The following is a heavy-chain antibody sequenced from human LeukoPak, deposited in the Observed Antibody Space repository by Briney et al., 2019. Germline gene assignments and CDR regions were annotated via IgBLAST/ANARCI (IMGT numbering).Heavy chain of an antibody. CDR3: AKSYSGWYGYYFDY. V-gene: IGHV3-23*01. J-gene: IGHJ4*02. D-gene: IGHD6-19*01. CDR2: ISGSGGST. Sequence: GGSLRLSCAASGFTFSNAWMSWVRQAPGKGLEWVSAISGSGGSTYYADSVKGRFTISRDNSKNTLYLQMNSLRAEDTAVYYCAKSYSGWYGYYFDYWGQGTLVTVSS. CDR1: GFTFSNAW.